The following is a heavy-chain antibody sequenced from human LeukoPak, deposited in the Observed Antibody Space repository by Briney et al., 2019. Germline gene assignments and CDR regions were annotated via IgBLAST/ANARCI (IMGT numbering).Heavy chain of an antibody. CDR2: IYYSGST. V-gene: IGHV4-59*01. D-gene: IGHD3-22*01. CDR1: GGSISSYY. Sequence: SENLSLTCTVSGGSISSYYWSWIRQPPGKGLEWIGYIYYSGSTNYNPSLKSRVTISVDTSKNQFSLKLSSVTAADTAVYYCAREAYYYDSSGYYRGAFDIWGQGTMVTVSS. J-gene: IGHJ3*02. CDR3: AREAYYYDSSGYYRGAFDI.